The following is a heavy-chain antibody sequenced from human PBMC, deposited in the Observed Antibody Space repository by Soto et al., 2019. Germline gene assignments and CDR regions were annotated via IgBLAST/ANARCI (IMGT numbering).Heavy chain of an antibody. V-gene: IGHV3-23*01. CDR1: GFTFSSYA. CDR2: ISGSGGST. CDR3: AKDSFVVVPAGDAFDI. D-gene: IGHD2-2*01. Sequence: GGSLRLSCAASGFTFSSYAMSWVRQAPGKGLEWVSAISGSGGSTYYADSVKGRFTISRDNSKNTLYLQMNSLRAEDTAVYYCAKDSFVVVPAGDAFDIWGQGTMVTVSS. J-gene: IGHJ3*02.